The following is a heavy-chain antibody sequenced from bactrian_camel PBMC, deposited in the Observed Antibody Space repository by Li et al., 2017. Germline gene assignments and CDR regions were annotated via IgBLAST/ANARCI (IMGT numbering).Heavy chain of an antibody. CDR2: IHTAGSST. D-gene: IGHD6*01. Sequence: HVQLVESGGGSVRPGGSLTLSCAASGDTFDANCLGWFRQAPGKEREGVAAIHTAGSSTYYGDAVKDRFTISRDNAKNTLYLQMNSLKPEDTAMYYCSACTVVGGTLFAAAGDGWGQGTQVTVS. CDR3: SACTVVGGTLFAAAGDG. J-gene: IGHJ4*01. CDR1: GDTFDANC. V-gene: IGHV3S54*01.